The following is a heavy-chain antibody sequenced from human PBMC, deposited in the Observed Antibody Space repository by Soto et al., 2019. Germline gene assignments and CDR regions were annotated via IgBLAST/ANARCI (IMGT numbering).Heavy chain of an antibody. D-gene: IGHD3-22*01. CDR1: GFTFSSYG. CDR2: ISYDGSNK. CDR3: ANTLDYYDHYGMDV. Sequence: PGGSLRLSCAASGFTFSSYGMHWVRQAPGKGLEWVAVISYDGSNKYYADSVKGRFTISRDNSKNTLYLQMNSLRAEDTAVYYCANTLDYYDHYGMDVWGQGTTVTVSS. J-gene: IGHJ6*02. V-gene: IGHV3-30*18.